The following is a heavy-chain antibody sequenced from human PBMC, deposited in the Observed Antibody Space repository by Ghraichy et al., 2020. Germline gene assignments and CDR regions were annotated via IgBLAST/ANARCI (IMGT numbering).Heavy chain of an antibody. V-gene: IGHV3-7*01. D-gene: IGHD6-13*01. Sequence: GGSLRLSCAASGFTFSTYWMSWVRQAPGKGLEWVANIKEDGSEKYYVDSVKGRFTISRDDAKNSLYLQMNSLRGKDTAVYYCARDTKKGETAAGFDYWGQGTLVTVSS. CDR3: ARDTKKGETAAGFDY. J-gene: IGHJ4*02. CDR1: GFTFSTYW. CDR2: IKEDGSEK.